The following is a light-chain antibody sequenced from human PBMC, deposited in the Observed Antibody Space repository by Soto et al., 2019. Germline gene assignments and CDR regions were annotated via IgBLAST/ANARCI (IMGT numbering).Light chain of an antibody. Sequence: EIVMTQSPATLSVSPGERATLSCRASQSLSSTVAWYQQRFGQAPRLLIYSASTRATGVPVRFSGSGSGTDFTLTITSLQSEDFGVYYCQQYKGWPTTFGQGTKVDIK. CDR3: QQYKGWPTT. V-gene: IGKV3-15*01. CDR1: QSLSST. J-gene: IGKJ1*01. CDR2: SAS.